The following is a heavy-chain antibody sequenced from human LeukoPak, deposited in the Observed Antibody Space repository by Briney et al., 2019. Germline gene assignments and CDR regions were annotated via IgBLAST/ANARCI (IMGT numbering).Heavy chain of an antibody. Sequence: GASVKVSCKASGGTFSSYAISWVRQAPGQGLEWMGGIIPIFGTANYAQKFQGRVTITADESTSTAYMELSSLRSEDTAVYYCARDRVTTATSVDPKTFDYWGQGTLVTVSS. D-gene: IGHD4-11*01. J-gene: IGHJ4*02. CDR1: GGTFSSYA. V-gene: IGHV1-69*13. CDR3: ARDRVTTATSVDPKTFDY. CDR2: IIPIFGTA.